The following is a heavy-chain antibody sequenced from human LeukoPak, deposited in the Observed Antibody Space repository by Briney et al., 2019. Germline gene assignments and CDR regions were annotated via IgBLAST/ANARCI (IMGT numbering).Heavy chain of an antibody. CDR2: IRYDGSNK. D-gene: IGHD3-10*01. Sequence: GGSLRLSCAASGFTFSSYGMHWVRQAPGKGLEWVAFIRYDGSNKYYADSVKGRFTISRDNSKNTLYLQMNSLRAEDTAVYYCAKERVVRDNDAFDIWGQGTMVTVSS. V-gene: IGHV3-30*02. J-gene: IGHJ3*02. CDR3: AKERVVRDNDAFDI. CDR1: GFTFSSYG.